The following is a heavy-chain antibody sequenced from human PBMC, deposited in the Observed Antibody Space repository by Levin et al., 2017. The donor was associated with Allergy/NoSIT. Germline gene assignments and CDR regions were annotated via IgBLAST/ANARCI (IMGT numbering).Heavy chain of an antibody. J-gene: IGHJ6*02. CDR2: IRSSGSTI. D-gene: IGHD5-18*01. Sequence: GESLKISCAASGFTFSDYYMSWIRQAPGKGLEWVSYIRSSGSTIYYADSVKGRFTISRDSAKKSLYLEMNSLRAEDTAVYYCARGAGYSYGYYGMDVWGQGTTVTVSS. V-gene: IGHV3-11*01. CDR1: GFTFSDYY. CDR3: ARGAGYSYGYYGMDV.